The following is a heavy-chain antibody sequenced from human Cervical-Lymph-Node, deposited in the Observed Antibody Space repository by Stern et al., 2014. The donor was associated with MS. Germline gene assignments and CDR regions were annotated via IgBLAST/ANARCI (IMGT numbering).Heavy chain of an antibody. CDR3: ARDYEDTSMLFDH. CDR1: GFTFSSYG. D-gene: IGHD2-8*01. CDR2: ISYDGNHK. V-gene: IGHV3-30*03. J-gene: IGHJ4*02. Sequence: VQLVESGGAVVQPGRSLRLSCAASGFTFSSYGMHWVRQAPGKGLAWVTGISYDGNHKYYAASVKGRFTISRDNSKNTLHLQMNSVTPDDTAIYYCARDYEDTSMLFDHWGQGTLVTVSS.